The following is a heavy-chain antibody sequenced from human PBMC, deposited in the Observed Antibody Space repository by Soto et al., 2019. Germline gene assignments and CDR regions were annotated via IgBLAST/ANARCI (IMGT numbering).Heavy chain of an antibody. D-gene: IGHD1-1*01. CDR2: IYWDDDK. J-gene: IGHJ3*01. V-gene: IGHV2-5*02. CDR1: GFSLSTSAVG. CDR3: AHRLRRTGTFAFDF. Sequence: QITLKESGPTLVKPTEALTLTCNFSGFSLSTSAVGVGWIRQPPGKALEFLALIYWDDDKRYSPSLKSRLTITKDTSKNQVVLTMTHMDPVDTATYYCAHRLRRTGTFAFDFWGQGAMVTVSS.